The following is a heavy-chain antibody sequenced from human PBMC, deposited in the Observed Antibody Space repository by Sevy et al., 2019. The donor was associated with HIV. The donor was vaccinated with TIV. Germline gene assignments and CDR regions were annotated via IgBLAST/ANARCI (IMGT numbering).Heavy chain of an antibody. D-gene: IGHD6-19*01. Sequence: GGSLRLSCAASGFTFSSYGMHWVRQAPGKGLEWVAVIWYDGSNKYYADSVKGRFTISRDNSKNTLYLQMNRLRAEDTAVYYCARDQYSSGWFDYWGQGTLVTVSS. CDR2: IWYDGSNK. V-gene: IGHV3-33*01. CDR3: ARDQYSSGWFDY. J-gene: IGHJ4*02. CDR1: GFTFSSYG.